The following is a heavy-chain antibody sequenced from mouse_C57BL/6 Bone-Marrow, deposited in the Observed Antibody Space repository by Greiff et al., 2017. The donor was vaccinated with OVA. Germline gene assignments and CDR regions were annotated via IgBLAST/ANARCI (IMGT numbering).Heavy chain of an antibody. CDR2: IYPGDGDT. Sequence: QVQLQQSGAELVKPGASVKISCKASGYAFSSYWMNWVKQRPGKGLEWIGQIYPGDGDTNYNGKFKGKATLTADKSSSTAYMQLSSLTSEDSAVYFCARPDYGSSSYWYFDVWGTGTTVTV. J-gene: IGHJ1*03. V-gene: IGHV1-80*01. CDR3: ARPDYGSSSYWYFDV. D-gene: IGHD1-1*01. CDR1: GYAFSSYW.